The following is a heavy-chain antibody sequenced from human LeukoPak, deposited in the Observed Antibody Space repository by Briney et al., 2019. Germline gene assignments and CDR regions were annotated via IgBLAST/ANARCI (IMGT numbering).Heavy chain of an antibody. Sequence: QTGGSLRLSCAASGFTFSSYSMNWVRQAPGKGLEWVSYISSSSSTIYYADSVKGRFTISRDNAKNSLYLQMNSLRAEDTAVYYCARDGITRAFDIWGQGTMVTVSS. J-gene: IGHJ3*02. CDR1: GFTFSSYS. CDR3: ARDGITRAFDI. D-gene: IGHD3-3*01. CDR2: ISSSSSTI. V-gene: IGHV3-48*01.